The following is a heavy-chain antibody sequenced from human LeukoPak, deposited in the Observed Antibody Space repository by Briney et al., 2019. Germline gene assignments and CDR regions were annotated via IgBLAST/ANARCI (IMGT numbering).Heavy chain of an antibody. CDR1: GGSISSYY. D-gene: IGHD2-15*01. V-gene: IGHV4-59*08. Sequence: SETLSLTCTVSGGSISSYYWSWIRQPPGKGLEWIGSIYHSGSTYYNPSLKSRVTISVDTSKNQFSLKLSSVTAADTAVYYCASHQDIVVVNVWGKGTTVTVSS. J-gene: IGHJ6*04. CDR3: ASHQDIVVVNV. CDR2: IYHSGST.